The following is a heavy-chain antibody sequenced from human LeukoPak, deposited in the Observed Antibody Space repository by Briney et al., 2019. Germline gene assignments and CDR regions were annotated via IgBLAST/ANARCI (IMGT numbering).Heavy chain of an antibody. CDR1: GFIFNKYT. V-gene: IGHV3-21*01. CDR2: ISPGGSYI. CDR3: ARLAIWNLGAGGFDY. J-gene: IGHJ4*01. Sequence: GGSLRLSCAASGFIFNKYTMNWVRQAPEKGLEWVSSISPGGSYIYYADSVKGRFTISRDNAKNSLYLQMNSLRAEDTAVFYCARLAIWNLGAGGFDYWGQGTLVTVSS. D-gene: IGHD1-1*01.